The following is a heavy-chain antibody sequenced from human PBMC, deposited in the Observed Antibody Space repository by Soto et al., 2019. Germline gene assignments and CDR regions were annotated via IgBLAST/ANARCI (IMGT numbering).Heavy chain of an antibody. Sequence: GGSLRLSCAASGFTFSTYWMDWVRQTPGKGLEWVANINQDGSEKNYVDSVKGRFTIYRDSAKNSLYLQMSSLTAEDSALYYCSRSLDSWGQGTLVTVSS. V-gene: IGHV3-7*01. CDR2: INQDGSEK. CDR1: GFTFSTYW. CDR3: SRSLDS. J-gene: IGHJ4*02.